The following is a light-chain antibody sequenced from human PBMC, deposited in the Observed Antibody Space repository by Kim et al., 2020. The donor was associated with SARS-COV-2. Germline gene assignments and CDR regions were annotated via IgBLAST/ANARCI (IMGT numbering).Light chain of an antibody. CDR3: NSRGSNDNVL. J-gene: IGLJ2*01. CDR2: GKN. Sequence: VAVGKTVRITCQGDSLRSYYATWYQQKPGQAPIVVIYGKNNRPSGIPDRFSGSRSGDTASLTITGTQAGDEADYYCNSRGSNDNVLFGGGTQLTVL. CDR1: SLRSYY. V-gene: IGLV3-19*01.